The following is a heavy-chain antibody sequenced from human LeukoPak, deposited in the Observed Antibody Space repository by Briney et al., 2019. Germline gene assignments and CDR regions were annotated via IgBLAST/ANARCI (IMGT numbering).Heavy chain of an antibody. V-gene: IGHV4-59*08. Sequence: PSETLSLTCTVSGGSISSYYWSWIRQPPGKGLEWIGYMYYSGSTNYNPSLKSRVTISVDTSKNQFSLKLSSVTAADTAVYYCARGGVVDFWSGYLDYFDYWGQGTLVTVPS. CDR1: GGSISSYY. CDR3: ARGGVVDFWSGYLDYFDY. CDR2: MYYSGST. J-gene: IGHJ4*02. D-gene: IGHD3-3*01.